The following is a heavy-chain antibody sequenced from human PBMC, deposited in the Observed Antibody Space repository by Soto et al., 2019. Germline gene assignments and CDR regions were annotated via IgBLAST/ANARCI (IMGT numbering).Heavy chain of an antibody. Sequence: HPGGSLRLSCVASGFTFSTYWMHWVRQAPRKGLVWVSRIKFDGSTTSYADSVKDRFTISRDNAKNTVYLQMNSLGGEDTGVYYCARGIRNYYGVDVWGQGTTVTVSS. J-gene: IGHJ6*02. V-gene: IGHV3-74*01. CDR3: ARGIRNYYGVDV. CDR1: GFTFSTYW. CDR2: IKFDGSTT. D-gene: IGHD5-18*01.